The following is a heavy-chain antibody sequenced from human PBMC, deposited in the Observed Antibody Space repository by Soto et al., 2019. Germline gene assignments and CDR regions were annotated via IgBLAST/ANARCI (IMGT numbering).Heavy chain of an antibody. CDR2: INSDGRRT. D-gene: IGHD2-2*01. J-gene: IGHJ6*02. Sequence: GSLCLSCPVSGFYFSRFWTHCVRHVAGGGLVWVSYINSDGRRTIYTDSVKGRFTISRDPAKNTTYFRVTSLRAEDTAVYYCARDLTSCSSARCYSFYYGVDVWGQGTTVTVS. CDR1: GFYFSRFW. CDR3: ARDLTSCSSARCYSFYYGVDV. V-gene: IGHV3-74*01.